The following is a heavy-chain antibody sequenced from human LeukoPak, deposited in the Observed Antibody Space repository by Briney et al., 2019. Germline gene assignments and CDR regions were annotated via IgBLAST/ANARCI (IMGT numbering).Heavy chain of an antibody. Sequence: ASVKVSCKASGYTFTSYGISRVRQAPGQGLEWMGWISAYNGNTNYAQKLQGRVTMTTDTSTSTAYMELRSLRSDDTAVYYCARDGISSGWYYDAFDIWGQGTMVTVSS. CDR3: ARDGISSGWYYDAFDI. CDR1: GYTFTSYG. D-gene: IGHD6-19*01. V-gene: IGHV1-18*01. CDR2: ISAYNGNT. J-gene: IGHJ3*02.